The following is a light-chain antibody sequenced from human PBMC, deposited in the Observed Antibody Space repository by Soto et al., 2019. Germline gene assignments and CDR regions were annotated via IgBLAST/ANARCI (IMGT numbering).Light chain of an antibody. Sequence: DIQMTHSPSTMFAYVVTSLTMNCRASQNIRNWLAWYQQKPGKAPNPRIYDASSLKSGVQARFSGSGSGTEFTLTISSLQPDDFATYDCQQYNTYSTFGQGTRLEIK. V-gene: IGKV1-5*01. J-gene: IGKJ5*01. CDR3: QQYNTYST. CDR1: QNIRNW. CDR2: DAS.